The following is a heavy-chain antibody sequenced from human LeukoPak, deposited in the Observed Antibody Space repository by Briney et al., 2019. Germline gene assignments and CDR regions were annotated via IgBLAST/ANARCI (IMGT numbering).Heavy chain of an antibody. CDR1: GYTCTGYD. V-gene: IGHV1-2*02. CDR2: INPNSGVT. D-gene: IGHD3-3*01. J-gene: IGHJ6*03. CDR3: ASGTYDFWSGYYTVSGYMDV. Sequence: GASLKLSSKASGYTCTGYDMHLVRQAPGQRLEWMAWINPNSGVTNYAQKFQGRVTMTRDTYISTDYMELSRLRSDDTAVYYYASGTYDFWSGYYTVSGYMDVWGKGTTVTVSS.